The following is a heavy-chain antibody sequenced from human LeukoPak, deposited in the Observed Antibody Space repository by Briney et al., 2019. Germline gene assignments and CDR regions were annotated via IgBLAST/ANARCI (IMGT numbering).Heavy chain of an antibody. V-gene: IGHV4-39*07. D-gene: IGHD6-19*01. CDR3: AKIAVADGMDV. J-gene: IGHJ6*02. Sequence: SETLSLTCTVSGDSMRRSSYYWGWIRQSPGKGLEWIGEMNHSGSTNYNPSLKSRVTISVDTSKNQFSLKLRSVTAADTAVYYCAKIAVADGMDVWGQGTTVTVSS. CDR2: MNHSGST. CDR1: GDSMRRSSYY.